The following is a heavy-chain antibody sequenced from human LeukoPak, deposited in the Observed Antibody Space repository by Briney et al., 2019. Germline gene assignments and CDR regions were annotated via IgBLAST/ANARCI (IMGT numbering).Heavy chain of an antibody. CDR1: GFTFSTYW. CDR3: VREGYFVFDF. J-gene: IGHJ4*02. CDR2: TKKDGSEK. Sequence: GGSLRLSCGASGFTFSTYWMSWVRQAPGKGLEWVANTKKDGSEKYYVDSVKGRFTISRDSAKNSLYLQMNSLRVEDTAVYYCVREGYFVFDFWGQGALVTVSS. V-gene: IGHV3-7*01. D-gene: IGHD2-21*01.